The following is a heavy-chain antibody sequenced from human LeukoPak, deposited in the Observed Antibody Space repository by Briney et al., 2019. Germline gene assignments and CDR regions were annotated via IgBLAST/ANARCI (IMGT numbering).Heavy chain of an antibody. V-gene: IGHV1-2*02. D-gene: IGHD3-22*01. CDR1: GYTFTGYY. Sequence: ASVKVSCKASGYTFTGYYMHWVRQAPGQGLEWMGWINPNSGGTNYAQKFQGRVTMTRDTSISTAYMELSRLGSDDTAVYYCARGPRVVVLLYYFDYWGQGTLVTVSS. CDR2: INPNSGGT. J-gene: IGHJ4*02. CDR3: ARGPRVVVLLYYFDY.